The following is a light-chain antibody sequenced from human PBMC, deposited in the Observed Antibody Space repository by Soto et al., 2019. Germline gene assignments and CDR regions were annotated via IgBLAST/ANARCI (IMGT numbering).Light chain of an antibody. Sequence: QSALTQPASMSGSPGQSITIYCTGTPNDIGSYDYVSWYQQYPGRAPELIIYDVSRRPSGISNRFSGSKSGNTASLAISGLQAQDEADYYCSSYAGNKVVFGGETKLTVL. J-gene: IGLJ3*02. CDR3: SSYAGNKVV. V-gene: IGLV2-14*01. CDR1: PNDIGSYDY. CDR2: DVS.